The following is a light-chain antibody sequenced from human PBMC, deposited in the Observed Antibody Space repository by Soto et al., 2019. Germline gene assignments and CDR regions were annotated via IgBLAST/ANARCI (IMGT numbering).Light chain of an antibody. CDR2: DVS. V-gene: IGLV2-14*01. CDR1: SSDVGGYNY. J-gene: IGLJ3*02. Sequence: QSVLTQPASVSGSPGQSITISCTGTSSDVGGYNYVSWYQQHPGKAPKLMIYDVSNRPSGVSNRFSDSKSGNTASLTISGLQAVDEADYYCSSYTSSSTRVFGGGTKLTVL. CDR3: SSYTSSSTRV.